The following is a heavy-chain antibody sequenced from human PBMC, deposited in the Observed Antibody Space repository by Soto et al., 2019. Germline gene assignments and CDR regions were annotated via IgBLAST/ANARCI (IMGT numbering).Heavy chain of an antibody. V-gene: IGHV1-18*01. Sequence: QVQLVQSAAEAKKTGASVKVSCKTSGYTFTSYGVSWVRQAPGQGVEWLAWISAWNADTNYAQKIHGRVTVTTDTSTSTAYMEMRSLRSDDTAVYYCARALYYHDNSANYYFDYWGQGTLVTVSS. J-gene: IGHJ4*02. CDR2: ISAWNADT. D-gene: IGHD3-22*01. CDR1: GYTFTSYG. CDR3: ARALYYHDNSANYYFDY.